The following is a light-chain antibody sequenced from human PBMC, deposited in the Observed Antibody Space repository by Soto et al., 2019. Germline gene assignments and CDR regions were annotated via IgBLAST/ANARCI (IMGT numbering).Light chain of an antibody. Sequence: DIQMTQSPSTLSASVGERVTITCRASQSNSSWLAWYQHKPGKATKLLIYKASSLESGVPSRFSGSGSGTEFTLTISSLQPDDFATYYCQQYKSYSQTFGQGTKVEIK. V-gene: IGKV1-5*03. CDR2: KAS. CDR3: QQYKSYSQT. CDR1: QSNSSW. J-gene: IGKJ1*01.